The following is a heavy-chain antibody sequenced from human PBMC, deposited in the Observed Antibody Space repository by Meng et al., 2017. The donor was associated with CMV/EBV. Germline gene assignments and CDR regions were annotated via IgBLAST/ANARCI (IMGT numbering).Heavy chain of an antibody. J-gene: IGHJ6*02. D-gene: IGHD4-11*01. CDR2: ISYDGSNK. CDR1: GFTFSSYA. Sequence: GGSLRLSCAASGFTFSSYAIHWVRQAPGKGLEWVAVISYDGSNKYYADSVKGRFTISRDNSKNTLYLQMNSLRAEDTAVYYCARRGDDYRNYYYGMDVWGQGTTVTVSS. CDR3: ARRGDDYRNYYYGMDV. V-gene: IGHV3-30*04.